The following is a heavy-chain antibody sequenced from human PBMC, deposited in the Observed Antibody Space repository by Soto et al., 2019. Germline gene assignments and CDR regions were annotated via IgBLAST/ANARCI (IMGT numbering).Heavy chain of an antibody. D-gene: IGHD3-3*01. V-gene: IGHV1-18*01. CDR3: ARDSAMNVLYYYDFWSGYYPAPFVDY. CDR1: GYTFTSHG. Sequence: ASVKVSCKASGYTFTSHGISWVRQAPGQGLEWMGWISAYNGNTNYAQKLQGRVTMTTDTSTSTAYMELRSLRSDDTAVYYCARDSAMNVLYYYDFWSGYYPAPFVDYWGQGTLVTVSS. J-gene: IGHJ4*02. CDR2: ISAYNGNT.